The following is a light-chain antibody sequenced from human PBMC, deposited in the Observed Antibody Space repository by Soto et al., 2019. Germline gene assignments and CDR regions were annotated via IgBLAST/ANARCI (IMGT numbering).Light chain of an antibody. Sequence: AAQLTQSPSSLSASVGDRVTMSCRASQGIGNALAWYQQKPGKAPKVLIYDASSLKSGVPSRFSGSGSGTDFTLTISSLQPEDFATYYCQQLESYPSTFGGGTKVDIK. CDR3: QQLESYPST. CDR2: DAS. CDR1: QGIGNA. V-gene: IGKV1-13*02. J-gene: IGKJ4*01.